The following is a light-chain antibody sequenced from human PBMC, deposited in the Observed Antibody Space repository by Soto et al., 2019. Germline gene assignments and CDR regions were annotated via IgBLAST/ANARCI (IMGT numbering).Light chain of an antibody. CDR3: QQDGSSSWT. V-gene: IGKV3-20*01. CDR1: QSVSSSY. CDR2: GAS. Sequence: EIVLTQSPGTLSLSPGERATLSCRASQSVSSSYLAWYQQKPGQAPRLLIYGASSRATGIPDRFSGRGSGTDFTLTSSRLEPEDVAVYYCQQDGSSSWTFGQGTKVEIK. J-gene: IGKJ1*01.